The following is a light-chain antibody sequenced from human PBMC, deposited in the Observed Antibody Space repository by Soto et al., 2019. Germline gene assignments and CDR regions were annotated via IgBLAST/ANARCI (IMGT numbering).Light chain of an antibody. CDR1: SSDVGGYNY. CDR2: EVS. Sequence: QSALTQPPSASGSPGQSVTISCTGTSSDVGGYNYVSWYQQYPGKAPKLMIYEVSKRPSGVPDRFSGSKSGNTASLTVSGLQAEDEADYYCGSYAVNNNLGVFGGGTKLTVL. CDR3: GSYAVNNNLGV. V-gene: IGLV2-8*01. J-gene: IGLJ2*01.